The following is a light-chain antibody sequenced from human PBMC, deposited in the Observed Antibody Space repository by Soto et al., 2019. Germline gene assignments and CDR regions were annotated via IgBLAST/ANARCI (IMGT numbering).Light chain of an antibody. J-gene: IGLJ1*01. V-gene: IGLV2-8*01. Sequence: QSVLTQPPSASGSPGQSVTIACTVTRSDVGGYNYVSWYQQNPGKVPKLMIYEVNKRPSGVPDRFSGSKSGNTASLTVSGLQAEDEADYYCTSYAGGNNVFGTGTKLTVL. CDR3: TSYAGGNNV. CDR1: RSDVGGYNY. CDR2: EVN.